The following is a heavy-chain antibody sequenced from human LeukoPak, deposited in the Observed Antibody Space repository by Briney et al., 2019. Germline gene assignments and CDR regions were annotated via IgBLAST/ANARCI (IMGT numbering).Heavy chain of an antibody. CDR2: ISAYNGNT. Sequence: RASVTVSCKASGYTFTSYGISWVRQAPGQGLEWMGWISAYNGNTNYAQKLQGRVTMTTDTSTSTAYMELRSLRSDDTAVYYCAREPKPSNSSSWYFLPSHYILYYYYYGMDVWGQGTTVTVSS. D-gene: IGHD6-13*01. CDR3: AREPKPSNSSSWYFLPSHYILYYYYYGMDV. CDR1: GYTFTSYG. V-gene: IGHV1-18*01. J-gene: IGHJ6*02.